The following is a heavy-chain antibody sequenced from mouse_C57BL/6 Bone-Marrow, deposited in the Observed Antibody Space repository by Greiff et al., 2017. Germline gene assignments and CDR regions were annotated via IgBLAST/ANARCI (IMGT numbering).Heavy chain of an antibody. CDR2: IYPGSGNT. V-gene: IGHV1-81*01. Sequence: QVQLKESGAELARPGASVKLSCKASGYTFTSYGISWVKQRPGQGLEWIGEIYPGSGNTYYNEKFKGKATLTADKSSSTAYMELRSLTSEDSAVYFCARNDYDDLDYWGQGTTLTVSS. CDR3: ARNDYDDLDY. J-gene: IGHJ2*01. D-gene: IGHD2-4*01. CDR1: GYTFTSYG.